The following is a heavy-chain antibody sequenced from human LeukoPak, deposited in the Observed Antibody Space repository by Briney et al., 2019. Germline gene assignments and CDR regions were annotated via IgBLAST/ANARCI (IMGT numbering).Heavy chain of an antibody. CDR1: GFSVSNTY. D-gene: IGHD2-2*01. CDR2: IYSGDSGVST. Sequence: GGSLRLSCAASGFSVSNTYMSWVRQAPGKGLEWVSVIYSGDSGVSTYYADSVKGRFTISRDNSKNMLYLQMNSLRAEDTAVYYCARDWGYCSGTSCHVFDYWGQGTLVTVSS. V-gene: IGHV3-53*01. CDR3: ARDWGYCSGTSCHVFDY. J-gene: IGHJ4*02.